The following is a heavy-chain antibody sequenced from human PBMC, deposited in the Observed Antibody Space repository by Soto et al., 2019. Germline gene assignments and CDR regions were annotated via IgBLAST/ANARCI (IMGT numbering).Heavy chain of an antibody. CDR2: IIPIFGTA. J-gene: IGHJ6*04. CDR1: GGTFSSYA. CDR3: ARAHYDILTFFFGMDL. Sequence: ASVKVSCKASGGTFSSYAISWVRQAPGQGLEWMGGIIPIFGTANYAQKFQGRVTITADESTSTAYMELSSLRSEDTAVYYCARAHYDILTFFFGMDLRGRCTTFPVS. V-gene: IGHV1-69*13. D-gene: IGHD3-9*01.